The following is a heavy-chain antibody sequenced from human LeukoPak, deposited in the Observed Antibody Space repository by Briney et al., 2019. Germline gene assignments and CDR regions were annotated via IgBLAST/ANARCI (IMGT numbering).Heavy chain of an antibody. J-gene: IGHJ4*02. D-gene: IGHD2-2*01. CDR2: IRYDGSNK. CDR3: AKDQGDTVVVPALDY. CDR1: GFSFSSYG. V-gene: IGHV3-30*02. Sequence: GGSLRLSCAASGFSFSSYGMHWVRQAPGKGLEWVAFIRYDGSNKCYADSVKGRFTISRDNSKNTLYLQMNSLRAEDTAVYYCAKDQGDTVVVPALDYWGQGTLVTVSS.